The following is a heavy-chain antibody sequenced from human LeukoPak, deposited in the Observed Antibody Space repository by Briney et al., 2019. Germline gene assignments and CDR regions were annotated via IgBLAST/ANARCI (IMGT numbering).Heavy chain of an antibody. Sequence: GGSLRLSCAASGFTFSSYTIHWVRQPPGKGLEWVAVISFDGSNKYYADSVKGRFTISRDNSKNTLYLQMNSLRAEDTAVYYCARVVVVTAIQDYGMDVWGQGTTVTVSS. CDR1: GFTFSSYT. CDR3: ARVVVVTAIQDYGMDV. J-gene: IGHJ6*02. CDR2: ISFDGSNK. V-gene: IGHV3-30-3*01. D-gene: IGHD2-21*02.